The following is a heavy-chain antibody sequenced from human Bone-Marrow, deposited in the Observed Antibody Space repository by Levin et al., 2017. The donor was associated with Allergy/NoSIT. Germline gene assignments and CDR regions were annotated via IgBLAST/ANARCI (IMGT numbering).Heavy chain of an antibody. CDR2: SDPEDRET. V-gene: IGHV1-24*01. D-gene: IGHD3-16*01. J-gene: IGHJ6*02. CDR1: GYTLTELS. Sequence: KPGESLKISCKVSGYTLTELSIHWVRQAPGEGLEWMGCSDPEDRETLYAQKFQGRLTMTEDTSTDTAYMELSSLRSEDSAVYYCAIDKGGYGAPTWIYYGMDLWGQGTTVTVSS. CDR3: AIDKGGYGAPTWIYYGMDL.